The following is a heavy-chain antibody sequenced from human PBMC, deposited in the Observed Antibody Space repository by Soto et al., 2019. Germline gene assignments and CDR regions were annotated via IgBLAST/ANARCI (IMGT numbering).Heavy chain of an antibody. CDR1: GFTFSSYG. Sequence: LRLSCAASGFTFSSYGMHWVRQAPGKGLEWVAVIWYDGSNKYYADSVKGRFTISRDNSKNTLYLQMNSLRAEDTAVYYCARSGPLIAAPSWFDPWGQGTLVTVSS. D-gene: IGHD6-6*01. CDR2: IWYDGSNK. V-gene: IGHV3-33*01. CDR3: ARSGPLIAAPSWFDP. J-gene: IGHJ5*02.